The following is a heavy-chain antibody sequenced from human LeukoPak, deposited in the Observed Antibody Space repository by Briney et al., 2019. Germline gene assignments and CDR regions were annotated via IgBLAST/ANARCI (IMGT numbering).Heavy chain of an antibody. CDR3: ARALTALRWGGAFDI. D-gene: IGHD4-23*01. V-gene: IGHV4-61*02. CDR1: GGSISSGGYY. Sequence: TPSETLSLTCTVSGGSISSGGYYWSWIRQPAGKGLEWVGRIYTAGNTNYNPSLESRLTMSIDTSKNQFSLKLSSVTAADTAVYYCARALTALRWGGAFDIWGQGTMVTVSS. CDR2: IYTAGNT. J-gene: IGHJ3*02.